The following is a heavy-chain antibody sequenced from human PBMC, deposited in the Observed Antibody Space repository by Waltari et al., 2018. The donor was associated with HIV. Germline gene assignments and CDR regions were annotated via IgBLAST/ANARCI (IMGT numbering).Heavy chain of an antibody. CDR1: GGSVGDSRSY. Sequence: QLQLHDSVPGVVKTSETLSHTCTVSGGSVGDSRSYWDWHRPTPGKGLEWIGGFFYGGSSSYGGSASYLPSLKSRLSISVDTSRNQLSLKLRSVNATDTAVYFCARPPQTGDLGDYWGRGTLVTVS. V-gene: IGHV4-39*01. CDR3: ARPPQTGDLGDY. CDR2: FYGGSSSYGGSA. D-gene: IGHD7-27*01. J-gene: IGHJ4*02.